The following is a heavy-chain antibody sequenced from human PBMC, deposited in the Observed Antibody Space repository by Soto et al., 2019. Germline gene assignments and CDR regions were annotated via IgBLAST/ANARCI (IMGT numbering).Heavy chain of an antibody. J-gene: IGHJ4*02. CDR3: AIGPGGPDGPGDY. D-gene: IGHD2-15*01. Sequence: QVQLVQSGAEVKKPGASVKVSCKASGYTFTSYAMHWVRQAPGQRLEWMGWINAGNGNTKYSQKFQGRVTITRDTSASTAYMELRSLRSEDTAVYYCAIGPGGPDGPGDYWGQGTLVTVSS. CDR1: GYTFTSYA. CDR2: INAGNGNT. V-gene: IGHV1-3*01.